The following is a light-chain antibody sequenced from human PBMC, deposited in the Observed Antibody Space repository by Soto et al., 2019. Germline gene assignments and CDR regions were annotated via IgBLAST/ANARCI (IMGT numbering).Light chain of an antibody. V-gene: IGKV3D-15*01. CDR2: DAS. J-gene: IGKJ3*01. Sequence: PGERATLSCRASQSVSSYLAWYQQKPGQAPRLLIYDASIRATGIPARFSGSGSGTQFILTITSLQSEDFAVYYCHQYSNWPFTFGQGTKVDIK. CDR3: HQYSNWPFT. CDR1: QSVSSY.